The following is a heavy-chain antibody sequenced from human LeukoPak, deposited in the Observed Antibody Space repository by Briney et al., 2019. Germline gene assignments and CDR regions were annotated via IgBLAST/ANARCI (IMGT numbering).Heavy chain of an antibody. Sequence: DSVKVSCKASGYTFTGYYMHWVRQAPGQGLEWMGWINPNSGGTNYAQKFQGRVTMTRDTSISTAYMELSRLRSDDTAVYYCARVSFHGSGSYYPDYWGQGTLVTVSS. D-gene: IGHD3-10*01. J-gene: IGHJ4*02. V-gene: IGHV1-2*02. CDR1: GYTFTGYY. CDR2: INPNSGGT. CDR3: ARVSFHGSGSYYPDY.